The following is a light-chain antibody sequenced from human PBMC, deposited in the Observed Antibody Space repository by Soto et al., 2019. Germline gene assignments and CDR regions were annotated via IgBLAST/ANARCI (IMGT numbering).Light chain of an antibody. CDR3: ETWDSNTWV. CDR2: LEGSGSY. CDR1: SGHSSYI. V-gene: IGLV4-60*03. J-gene: IGLJ3*02. Sequence: QLVLTQSSSASASLGSSVKLTCTLSSGHSSYIIAWHPQQPGKAPRYLMKLEGSGSYNKGSGVPDRFSGSSSGADRYLTISNLQSEDEADYYCETWDSNTWVFGGGTKLTVL.